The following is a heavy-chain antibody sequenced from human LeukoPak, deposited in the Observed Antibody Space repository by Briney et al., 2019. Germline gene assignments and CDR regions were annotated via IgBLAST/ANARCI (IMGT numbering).Heavy chain of an antibody. CDR3: TRDKGLRYFDWLLLPDY. CDR2: IRSKAYGGTT. J-gene: IGHJ4*02. V-gene: IGHV3-49*03. D-gene: IGHD3-9*01. Sequence: PGRSLRLSCTASGFTFGDYAMSWFRQAPGKGLEWVGFIRSKAYGGTTEYAASVKGRFTISRDDSKSVAYLQMNSLKTEDTAVYYCTRDKGLRYFDWLLLPDYWGQGTLVTVSS. CDR1: GFTFGDYA.